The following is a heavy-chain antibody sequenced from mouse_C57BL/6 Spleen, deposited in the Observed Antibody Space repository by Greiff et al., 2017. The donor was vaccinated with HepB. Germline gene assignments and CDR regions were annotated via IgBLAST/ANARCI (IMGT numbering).Heavy chain of an antibody. Sequence: QVHVKQSGAELVRPGSSVKLSCKASGYTFTSYWMDWVKQRPGQGLEWIGNIYPSDSETHYNQKFKDKATLTVDKSSSTAYMQLSSLTSEDSAVYYCARSLWLRRDYWGQGTTLTVSS. CDR3: ARSLWLRRDY. CDR1: GYTFTSYW. D-gene: IGHD2-2*01. J-gene: IGHJ2*01. V-gene: IGHV1-61*01. CDR2: IYPSDSET.